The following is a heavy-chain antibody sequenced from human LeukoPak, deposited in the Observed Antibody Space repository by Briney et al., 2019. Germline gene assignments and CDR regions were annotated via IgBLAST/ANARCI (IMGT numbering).Heavy chain of an antibody. CDR3: ARGAYGSGSYYSNWFDP. D-gene: IGHD3-10*01. CDR2: INPNSGGT. V-gene: IGHV1-2*06. J-gene: IGHJ5*02. CDR1: GYTFTGYY. Sequence: ASVKVSCKASGYTFTGYYMHWVRQAPGQGLEWMGPINPNSGGTNYAQKFQGRVTMTRDTSISTAYMELSRLRPDDTAVYYCARGAYGSGSYYSNWFDPWGQGTLVPVSS.